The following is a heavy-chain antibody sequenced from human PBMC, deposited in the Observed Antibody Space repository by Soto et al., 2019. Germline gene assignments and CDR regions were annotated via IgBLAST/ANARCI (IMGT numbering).Heavy chain of an antibody. D-gene: IGHD2-8*01. Sequence: PSETLSLTCIVSGGSMSDYFWSWIRQPAGKGLEWIGHFYISGSTNYNPSLKSRVTISVDTSKNQFSLKLSSVTAADTAVYYCARKVLGEGYFDYWGQGTLVTVSS. V-gene: IGHV4-4*07. J-gene: IGHJ4*02. CDR1: GGSMSDYF. CDR2: FYISGST. CDR3: ARKVLGEGYFDY.